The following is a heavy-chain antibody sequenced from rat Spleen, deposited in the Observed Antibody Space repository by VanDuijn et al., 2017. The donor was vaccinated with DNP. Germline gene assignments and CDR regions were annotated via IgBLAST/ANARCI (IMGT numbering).Heavy chain of an antibody. V-gene: IGHV5S13*01. CDR1: GFTFSDYG. CDR2: ISSGGGKT. Sequence: EVQLVESGGGLVQPGRSLKLSCAASGFTFSDYGMAWVRQAPTKGLEWVASISSGGGKTYYRESVKGRFIISRDNAKNTQYLQMDSLRSEDTATYYCARITTRGGWYFDFWGPGTMVTVSS. D-gene: IGHD1-10*01. J-gene: IGHJ1*01. CDR3: ARITTRGGWYFDF.